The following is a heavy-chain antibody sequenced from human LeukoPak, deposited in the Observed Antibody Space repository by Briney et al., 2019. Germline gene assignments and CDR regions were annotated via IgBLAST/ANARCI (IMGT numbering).Heavy chain of an antibody. CDR3: ARDYGVNWFDP. CDR1: GFTFSSYS. Sequence: GGSMRLSCAASGFTFSSYSMNWVRQAPGKGLEWVSSISSSSSYIYYADSVKGRFTISRDNAKNSLYLQMNSLRAEDTAVYYCARDYGVNWFDPWGQGTLVTVSS. D-gene: IGHD3-10*01. J-gene: IGHJ5*02. V-gene: IGHV3-21*01. CDR2: ISSSSSYI.